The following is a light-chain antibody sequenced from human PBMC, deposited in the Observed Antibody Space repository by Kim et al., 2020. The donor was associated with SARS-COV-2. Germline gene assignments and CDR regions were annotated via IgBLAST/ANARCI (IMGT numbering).Light chain of an antibody. CDR1: ESISTW. V-gene: IGKV1-5*03. Sequence: ASVRDRVTITCRASESISTWLAWYQQKPGQAPEPLIYKASSLESGVSSRFSGSGSGTEFTLTINSLQPDDFATYYCQYYKSFPWTFGQGTKVDIK. CDR2: KAS. CDR3: QYYKSFPWT. J-gene: IGKJ1*01.